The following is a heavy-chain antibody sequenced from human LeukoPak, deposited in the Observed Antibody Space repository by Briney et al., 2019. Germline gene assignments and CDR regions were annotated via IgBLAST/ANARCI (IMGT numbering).Heavy chain of an antibody. V-gene: IGHV3-9*01. CDR1: GFNFNDFA. CDR2: INWNSGKI. J-gene: IGHJ4*02. D-gene: IGHD5-12*01. CDR3: ATDSRGGGYGY. Sequence: GRSLRLSCAASGFNFNDFAMHWVRQAPGKGLEGVSGINWNSGKIGYADSVKGRFTISRDNAKNSLYLQMHRLRIEDRALYYCATDSRGGGYGYWGQGTLVTVSS.